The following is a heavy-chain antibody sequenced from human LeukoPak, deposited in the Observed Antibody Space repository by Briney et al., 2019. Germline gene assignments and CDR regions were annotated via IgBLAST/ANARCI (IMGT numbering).Heavy chain of an antibody. V-gene: IGHV1-2*02. D-gene: IGHD4-17*01. Sequence: ASVKVSCKASGYTFTGYYMHWVRQAPGQGLEWMGWINPNSGGTNYAQKFQGRATMTRDTSISTAYMELSRLRSDDTAVYYCARAVDYGDYVDYWGQGTLVTVSS. CDR1: GYTFTGYY. CDR2: INPNSGGT. J-gene: IGHJ4*02. CDR3: ARAVDYGDYVDY.